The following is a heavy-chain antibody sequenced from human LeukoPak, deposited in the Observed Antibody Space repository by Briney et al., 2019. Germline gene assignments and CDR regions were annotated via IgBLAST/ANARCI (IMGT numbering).Heavy chain of an antibody. Sequence: SETLSFTCAGYGGSFSNYYWSWIRQPAGKGLEWIGRIYTSGSTNYNPSLKSRVTMSVDTSKNQFSLNLISVTAADTAVYYCARMLTSVHRFDYWGQGILATVSS. J-gene: IGHJ4*02. CDR2: IYTSGST. D-gene: IGHD2-2*01. V-gene: IGHV4-59*10. CDR1: GGSFSNYY. CDR3: ARMLTSVHRFDY.